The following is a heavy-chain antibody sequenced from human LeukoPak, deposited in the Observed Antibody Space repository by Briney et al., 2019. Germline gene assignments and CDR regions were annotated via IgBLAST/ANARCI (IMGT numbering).Heavy chain of an antibody. CDR2: IKEDGSDK. V-gene: IGHV3-7*01. CDR1: GFTFSSYW. D-gene: IGHD6-19*01. CDR3: ARVAQWREDY. Sequence: GGSLRLSCAASGFTFSSYWKSWVRQAPGKGLEWVANIKEDGSDKYYVDSVKGRFTISRDNAKNSLYLQMNSLRAEDTAMYYCARVAQWREDYWGQGTLVTVSS. J-gene: IGHJ4*02.